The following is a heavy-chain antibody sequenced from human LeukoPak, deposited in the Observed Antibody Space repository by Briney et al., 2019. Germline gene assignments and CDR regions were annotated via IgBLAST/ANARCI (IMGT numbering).Heavy chain of an antibody. J-gene: IGHJ3*02. CDR1: GGTFSSYA. CDR2: IIPIFGTA. Sequence: GASVKVSCKASGGTFSSYAISWVRQAPGQGLEWMGGIIPIFGTANYAQKFQGRVTITADESTSTAYMELSSLRSEDTAVYYCASPSTSIPYCTNGVCYRVGDAFDIWGQGTMVTVSS. V-gene: IGHV1-69*13. D-gene: IGHD2-8*01. CDR3: ASPSTSIPYCTNGVCYRVGDAFDI.